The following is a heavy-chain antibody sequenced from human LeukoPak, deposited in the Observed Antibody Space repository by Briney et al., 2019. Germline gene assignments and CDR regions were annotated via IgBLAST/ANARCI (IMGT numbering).Heavy chain of an antibody. D-gene: IGHD3-3*01. V-gene: IGHV3-30*03. Sequence: PGGSLRLSCAASGFTFRSYGMHWVRQAPGKGLEWVALISYDGSNKYCADSVKGRFTISRDNSKNTLYLQMNSLRAEDTAVYYCARQYYDIWSGYYTADYYFDYWGQGTLVTVSS. J-gene: IGHJ4*02. CDR1: GFTFRSYG. CDR2: ISYDGSNK. CDR3: ARQYYDIWSGYYTADYYFDY.